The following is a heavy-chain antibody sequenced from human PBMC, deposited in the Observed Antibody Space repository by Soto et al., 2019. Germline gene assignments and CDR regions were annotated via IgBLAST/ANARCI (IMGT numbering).Heavy chain of an antibody. J-gene: IGHJ6*02. D-gene: IGHD6-13*01. CDR2: ISSSSSYI. CDR1: GFTFSSYS. CDR3: VRAGTVYYYYYYGMDV. V-gene: IGHV3-21*04. Sequence: PGGSLRLSCAASGFTFSSYSMNWVRQAPGKGLEWVSSISSSSSYIYYADSVKGRFTISRDNSKNTLYLQMNSLRAEDTAVYYCVRAGTVYYYYYYGMDVWGQGTTVTVSS.